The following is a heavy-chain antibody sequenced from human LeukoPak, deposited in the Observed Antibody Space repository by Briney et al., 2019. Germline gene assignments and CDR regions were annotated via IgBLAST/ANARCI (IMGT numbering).Heavy chain of an antibody. CDR2: INTDGSTT. J-gene: IGHJ4*02. CDR1: GFTFSNDW. D-gene: IGHD1-26*01. CDR3: ARGRGGSYHY. V-gene: IGHV3-74*01. Sequence: GGSLRLSCAASGFTFSNDWMHWVRQAPGKGLVWVSRINTDGSTTTYADSVKGRLTISRDNAKNTLYLQMNSLRVEDTAVYYCARGRGGSYHYWGQGTLVTVSS.